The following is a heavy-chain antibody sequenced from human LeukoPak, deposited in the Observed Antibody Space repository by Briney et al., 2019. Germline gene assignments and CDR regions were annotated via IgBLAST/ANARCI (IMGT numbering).Heavy chain of an antibody. J-gene: IGHJ4*02. V-gene: IGHV4-39*01. CDR1: GVSISSSNSY. CDR2: IYYSGNT. D-gene: IGHD3/OR15-3a*01. CDR3: ARQTGSGLFILP. Sequence: SETLSLTCTVSGVSISSSNSYWGWIRQPPGKGLEWIGSIYYSGNTYYNASLKSKVSISIDTSKNQFSLRLTSVTAADTAVYYCARQTGSGLFILPGGQGTLVTVSS.